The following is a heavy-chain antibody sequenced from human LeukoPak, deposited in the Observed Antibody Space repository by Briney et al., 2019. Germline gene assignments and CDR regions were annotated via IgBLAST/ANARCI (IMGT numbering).Heavy chain of an antibody. CDR1: GGSISSYY. CDR3: ARSDILTGTPAWYFDL. D-gene: IGHD3-9*01. V-gene: IGHV4-59*08. CDR2: IYYSGST. Sequence: SETLSLTCTVSGGSISSYYWSWIRQPPGKGLEWIGYIYYSGSTNYNPSLKSRVTISLDTSKNQFSLKLSSVTAADTAVYYCARSDILTGTPAWYFDLWGRGTLVTVSS. J-gene: IGHJ2*01.